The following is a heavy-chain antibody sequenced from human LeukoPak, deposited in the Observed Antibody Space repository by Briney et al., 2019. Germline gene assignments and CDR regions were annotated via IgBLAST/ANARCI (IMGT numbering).Heavy chain of an antibody. CDR2: INPSDSYT. V-gene: IGHV5-10-1*01. J-gene: IGHJ4*02. CDR3: ARSDSGDRI. D-gene: IGHD4-17*01. Sequence: GESLRISCEGSGYTFTNYWISWVRQMPGKGLEWMGRINPSDSYTNYSPSFQGHVTFSSDKSICTAYLQWSSLEASDTAMYYCARSDSGDRIWGQGTLVTVSS. CDR1: GYTFTNYW.